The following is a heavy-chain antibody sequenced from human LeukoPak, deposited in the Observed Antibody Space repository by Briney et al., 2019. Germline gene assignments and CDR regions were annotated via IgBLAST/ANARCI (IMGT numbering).Heavy chain of an antibody. CDR1: GYSFTSYW. D-gene: IGHD3-16*02. V-gene: IGHV5-10-1*01. CDR3: ARGGRYDYVWGSYRYTY. J-gene: IGHJ4*02. Sequence: GESLKISCQGSGYSFTSYWISWVRQMPGKGLEWMGRIDPSDSYTNYSPSFQGHVTISADKSISTAYLQWSSLKASDTAMYYCARGGRYDYVWGSYRYTYWGQGTLVTVSS. CDR2: IDPSDSYT.